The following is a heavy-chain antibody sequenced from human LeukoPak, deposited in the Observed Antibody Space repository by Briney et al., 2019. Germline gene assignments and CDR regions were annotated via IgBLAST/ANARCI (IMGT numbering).Heavy chain of an antibody. V-gene: IGHV1-69*04. J-gene: IGHJ3*02. CDR1: GGTFSSYA. CDR2: IIPILGIA. Sequence: ASVKVSCKASGGTFSSYAISWVRQAPGQGLEWMGRIIPILGIANYAQKFQGRVTITADKSTSTAYMELSSLRSEDTAVYYCADRMTEGAFDIWGQGTMVTVSS. CDR3: ADRMTEGAFDI.